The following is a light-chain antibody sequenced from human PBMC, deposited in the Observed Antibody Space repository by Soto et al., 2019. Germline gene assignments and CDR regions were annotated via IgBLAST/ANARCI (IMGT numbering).Light chain of an antibody. CDR2: DAS. CDR1: QSVSRY. J-gene: IGKJ1*01. V-gene: IGKV3-11*01. CDR3: QQRSNWLWT. Sequence: EIVFTQSPATLSLSPGERATLSCRASQSVSRYLAWYQQKPGQAPRLLIYDASTRATGIPARFSGSGSGTDFTLTISSLEPEDFAVYYCQQRSNWLWTFGQGTKVEIK.